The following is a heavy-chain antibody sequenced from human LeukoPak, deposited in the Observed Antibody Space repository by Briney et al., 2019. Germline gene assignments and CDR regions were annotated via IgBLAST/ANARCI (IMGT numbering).Heavy chain of an antibody. CDR2: IDWDDDK. V-gene: IGHV2-70*01. D-gene: IGHD1-26*01. J-gene: IGHJ5*01. CDR1: GFSLNTNGMC. Sequence: GSGPTLVNPTQTLTLTCTFSGFSLNTNGMCVSWIRQPPGKALEWLALIDWDDDKFYRTSLKTRLTISKDTSRNQVVLTLTNMDPVDTATYYCARTISGSYSNWFDSWGQGTLVTAPS. CDR3: ARTISGSYSNWFDS.